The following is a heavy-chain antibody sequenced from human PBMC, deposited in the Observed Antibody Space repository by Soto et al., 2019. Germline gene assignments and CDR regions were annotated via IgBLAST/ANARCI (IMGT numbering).Heavy chain of an antibody. CDR3: AKDVSGRGSFYYYFGMDV. CDR1: GFTFDDYA. D-gene: IGHD1-26*01. Sequence: GGSLRLSCAASGFTFDDYAMHWVRQAPGKGLEWVSGISWNSGSIRYTDSVKARFTISRDNAKNSLYLQMNSLRAEDTALYYCAKDVSGRGSFYYYFGMDVWGHGTTVTVSS. CDR2: ISWNSGSI. J-gene: IGHJ6*02. V-gene: IGHV3-9*01.